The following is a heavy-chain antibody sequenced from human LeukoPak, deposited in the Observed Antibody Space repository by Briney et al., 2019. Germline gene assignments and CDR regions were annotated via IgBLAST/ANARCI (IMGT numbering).Heavy chain of an antibody. CDR2: IYHSGST. CDR1: GYSISSGYY. V-gene: IGHV4-38-2*02. CDR3: ARVAAISEFDP. Sequence: PSETLSLTCTVSGYSISSGYYWGWIRQPPGKGLEWIGSIYHSGSTYYNPSLKSRVTISVDTSKNQFSLKLSSVTAADTAVYYCARVAAISEFDPWGQGTLVTVSS. D-gene: IGHD2-15*01. J-gene: IGHJ5*02.